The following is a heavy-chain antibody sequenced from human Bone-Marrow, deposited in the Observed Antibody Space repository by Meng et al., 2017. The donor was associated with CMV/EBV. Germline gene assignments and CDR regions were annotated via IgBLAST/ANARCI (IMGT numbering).Heavy chain of an antibody. Sequence: GGSLRLSCVASGFDFSNYDMHWVRQSPGKGLEWVALIRPDGGNKYYADSLKGRFTVSRDNSKSTLYLHMNSLRPEDTAVYYCAKPGRHCSSSSCWLDYWGQGTLVTVSS. CDR2: IRPDGGNK. D-gene: IGHD2-2*01. J-gene: IGHJ4*02. V-gene: IGHV3-30*02. CDR1: GFDFSNYD. CDR3: AKPGRHCSSSSCWLDY.